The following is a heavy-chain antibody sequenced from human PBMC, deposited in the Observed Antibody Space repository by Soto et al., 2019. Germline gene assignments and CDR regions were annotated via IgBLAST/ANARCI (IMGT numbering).Heavy chain of an antibody. CDR3: ARDSRWFGELFRSYYFYMDV. CDR1: GFTFSSYW. D-gene: IGHD3-10*01. J-gene: IGHJ6*03. CDR2: IKHEGSEK. V-gene: IGHV3-7*01. Sequence: TGGSLRLSCAASGFTFSSYWMTWVRQAPGKGLEWVANIKHEGSEKYYVDSVKGRFTVSRDNAKNSLFLQMNSLRVDDTAVYYCARDSRWFGELFRSYYFYMDVWGKGTTVTVSS.